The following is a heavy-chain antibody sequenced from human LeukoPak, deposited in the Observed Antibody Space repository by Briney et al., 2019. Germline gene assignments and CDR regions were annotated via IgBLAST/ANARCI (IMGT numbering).Heavy chain of an antibody. CDR1: GFTFVGYW. CDR3: ARDHQLGAPMEDV. V-gene: IGHV3-7*01. D-gene: IGHD6-6*01. J-gene: IGHJ3*01. Sequence: GGSLRLSCAASGFTFVGYWMSWVRQAPWKGLEWVANIKQDGSEKYYVDSVEGRFTISRDNTKNSLYLQMSSLRAEDTAVYYCARDHQLGAPMEDVWGQGTMVTVSS. CDR2: IKQDGSEK.